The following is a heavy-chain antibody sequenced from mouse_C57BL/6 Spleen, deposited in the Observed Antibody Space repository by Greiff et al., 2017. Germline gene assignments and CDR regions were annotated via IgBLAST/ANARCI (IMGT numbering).Heavy chain of an antibody. CDR2: ISSGGDYI. V-gene: IGHV5-9-1*02. D-gene: IGHD1-1*01. CDR3: TRAEDYYGGYAMDY. Sequence: EVQGVESGEGLVKPGGSLKLSCAASGFTFSSYAMSWVRQTPEKRLEWVAYISSGGDYIYYADTVKGRFTISRDNARNTLYLQMSSLKSEDTAMYYCTRAEDYYGGYAMDYWGQGTSVTVSS. CDR1: GFTFSSYA. J-gene: IGHJ4*01.